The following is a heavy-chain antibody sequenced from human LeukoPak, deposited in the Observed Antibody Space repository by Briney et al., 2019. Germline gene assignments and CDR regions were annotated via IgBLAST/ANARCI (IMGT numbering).Heavy chain of an antibody. Sequence: GGSLRLSCAASGFTFSCCAIHWVRQAPGRGLEWVAVISSDENTKFYADSVKGRFTVYRDNSKKTVWLQMNSLRAEDTAVYYCAKKGGSSGRYDYLDYWGQGTLVTVSS. CDR2: ISSDENTK. D-gene: IGHD6-19*01. V-gene: IGHV3-30-3*02. CDR3: AKKGGSSGRYDYLDY. CDR1: GFTFSCCA. J-gene: IGHJ4*02.